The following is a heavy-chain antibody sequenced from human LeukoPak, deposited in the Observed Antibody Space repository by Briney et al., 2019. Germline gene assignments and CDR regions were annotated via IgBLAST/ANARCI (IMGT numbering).Heavy chain of an antibody. J-gene: IGHJ4*02. V-gene: IGHV3-74*01. CDR1: GFTFSGYW. CDR2: IKSDGSST. CDR3: ARTFAAAHIDY. Sequence: GGSLRLSCAASGFTFSGYWMHWVRQAPGKGLVWVSRIKSDGSSTTYADSVKGRFTIPRDNAKNTLYLEMNSLRAEDTAVYYCARTFAAAHIDYWGQGTLVTVSS. D-gene: IGHD2-15*01.